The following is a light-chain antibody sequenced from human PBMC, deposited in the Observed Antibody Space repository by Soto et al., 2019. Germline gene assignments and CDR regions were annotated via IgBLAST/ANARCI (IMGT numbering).Light chain of an antibody. J-gene: IGKJ2*01. V-gene: IGKV3-15*01. CDR2: DAS. Sequence: EIVMTQSPGTLSVSLGEGVTLSCRASQSVSSYLAWYQQKPGQAPRLLISDASTRATDIPDRFSGSGSGTDFTLTISSLQSTDLAVYYCLQYSTWPPLYTFGQGTKLEIK. CDR3: LQYSTWPPLYT. CDR1: QSVSSY.